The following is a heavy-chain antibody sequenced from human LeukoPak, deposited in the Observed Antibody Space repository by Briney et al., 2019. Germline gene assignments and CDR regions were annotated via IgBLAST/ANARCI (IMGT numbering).Heavy chain of an antibody. J-gene: IGHJ4*02. D-gene: IGHD2-15*01. V-gene: IGHV3-30*18. CDR1: GFTFSSYG. CDR3: AKDGRRYCSGGSCYFDY. CDR2: ISYDGSNK. Sequence: PGRSLRLSCAASGFTFSSYGMHWVRQAPGKGLEWVAVISYDGSNKYYADSVKGRFTISRDNSKNTLYLQMNSLRAEDTAVYYCAKDGRRYCSGGSCYFDYWGQGTLVTVSS.